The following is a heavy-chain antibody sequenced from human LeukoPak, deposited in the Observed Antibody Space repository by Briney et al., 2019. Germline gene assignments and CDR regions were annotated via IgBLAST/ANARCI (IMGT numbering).Heavy chain of an antibody. CDR1: GGTFSSYA. D-gene: IGHD2-2*01. CDR2: IIPIFGTA. CDR3: AGLYCSSTRCYGYGGFDI. Sequence: ASVKVSCTPSGGTFSSYAISWVPQAPGQGLEWMGGIIPIFGTANYAQTFQGRVTITTDESTSTAYMELSSLRSEATTVYSGAGLYCSSTRCYGYGGFDIWGQGTMVTVSS. J-gene: IGHJ3*02. V-gene: IGHV1-69*05.